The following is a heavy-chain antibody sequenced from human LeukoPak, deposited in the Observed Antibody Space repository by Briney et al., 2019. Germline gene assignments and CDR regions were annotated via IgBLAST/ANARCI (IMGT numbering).Heavy chain of an antibody. CDR3: ARDLTPAAAGPDY. V-gene: IGHV1-69*06. Sequence: GASVKVSCKASGGTFSSYAISWVRQAPGQGLEWMGGIIPIFGTANYAQKFQGRVTITADKSTSTAYMELSSLRSEDTAVYYCARDLTPAAAGPDYWGQGTLVTVSS. CDR2: IIPIFGTA. J-gene: IGHJ4*02. CDR1: GGTFSSYA. D-gene: IGHD6-13*01.